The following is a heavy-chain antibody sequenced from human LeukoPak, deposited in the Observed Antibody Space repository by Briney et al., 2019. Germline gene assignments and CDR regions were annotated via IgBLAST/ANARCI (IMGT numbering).Heavy chain of an antibody. D-gene: IGHD6-19*01. CDR2: ISGSGGST. CDR1: GFTVSSNY. CDR3: AKVSRVAVGPRALQH. J-gene: IGHJ1*01. Sequence: GGSLRLSCAASGFTVSSNYMSWVRQAPGKGLEWVSAISGSGGSTYYADSVKGRFTISRDNSKNTLYLQMNSLRAEDTAVYYCAKVSRVAVGPRALQHWGQGTLVTVSS. V-gene: IGHV3-23*01.